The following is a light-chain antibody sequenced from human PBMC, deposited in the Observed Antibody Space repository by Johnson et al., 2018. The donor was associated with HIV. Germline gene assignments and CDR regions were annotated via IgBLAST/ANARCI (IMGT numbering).Light chain of an antibody. CDR1: SSNIGNNY. CDR3: GTWASSLSAPWV. Sequence: QSVLTQPPSVSAAPGQKVTISCSGSSSNIGNNYVSWYQQLPGTAPKLLIYDNNKRPSGIPDRFSGPKSGTSATLGITGIQTGDEADYYCGTWASSLSAPWVYGTATKVTVL. CDR2: DNN. J-gene: IGLJ1*01. V-gene: IGLV1-51*01.